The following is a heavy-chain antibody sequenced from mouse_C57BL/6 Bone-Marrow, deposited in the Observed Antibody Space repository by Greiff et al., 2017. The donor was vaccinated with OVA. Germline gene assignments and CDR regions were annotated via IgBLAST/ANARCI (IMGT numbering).Heavy chain of an antibody. CDR3: ARFIYYDRYFDV. Sequence: VQLQQSGPELVKPGASVKISCKASSYAFSSSWMNWVKQRPGKGLEWIGRIYPGDGDTNYNGKFKGKATLTADKSSSTAYMQLSSLTSEDSAVYFCARFIYYDRYFDVWGTGTTVTVSS. CDR1: SYAFSSSW. V-gene: IGHV1-82*01. J-gene: IGHJ1*03. CDR2: IYPGDGDT. D-gene: IGHD2-4*01.